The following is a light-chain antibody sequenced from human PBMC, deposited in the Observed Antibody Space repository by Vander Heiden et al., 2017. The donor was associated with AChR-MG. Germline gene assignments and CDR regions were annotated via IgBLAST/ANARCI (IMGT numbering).Light chain of an antibody. CDR3: QTWDRSTGI. Sequence: SSDLTQPPSVSVSPGQTATIICSGDKLGDNFVSWYQQKSGQSPVLLIFRHDRRPSGLPERFSGSTSGNTATLTITGTQPVDEADYYCQTWDRSTGIFGGGTKLTVL. CDR2: RHD. J-gene: IGLJ2*01. V-gene: IGLV3-1*01. CDR1: KLGDNF.